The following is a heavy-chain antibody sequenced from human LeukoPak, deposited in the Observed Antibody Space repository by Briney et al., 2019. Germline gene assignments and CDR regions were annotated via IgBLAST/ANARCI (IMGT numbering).Heavy chain of an antibody. V-gene: IGHV4-4*02. CDR3: ARHESAVGALFY. Sequence: SETLSLTCDVSGGSVTSTNWWTWLRQPPGDGLEWIGEVHLDGRINYNPSLKSRLIMSVDLPENHISLKLTSVTAADTAVYYCARHESAVGALFYWGQGTLVTVSS. CDR1: GGSVTSTNW. CDR2: VHLDGRI. D-gene: IGHD1-26*01. J-gene: IGHJ4*02.